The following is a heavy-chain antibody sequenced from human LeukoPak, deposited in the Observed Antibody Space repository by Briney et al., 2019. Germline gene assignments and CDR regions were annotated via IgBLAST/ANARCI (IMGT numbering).Heavy chain of an antibody. CDR2: ISAYNGNT. J-gene: IGHJ5*02. Sequence: GASVKVSCKASGGTFISYAISWVRQAPGQGLEWMGWISAYNGNTNYAQKLQGRVTMTTDTSTSTAYMELRSLRSDDTAVYYCAREPAAILGSNWFDPWGQGTLVTVSS. D-gene: IGHD2-2*01. CDR1: GGTFISYA. V-gene: IGHV1-18*01. CDR3: AREPAAILGSNWFDP.